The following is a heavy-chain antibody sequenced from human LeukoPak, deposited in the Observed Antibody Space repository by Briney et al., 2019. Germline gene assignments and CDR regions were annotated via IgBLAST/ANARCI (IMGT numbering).Heavy chain of an antibody. CDR3: AKLASITMVRGVTVPHFDY. Sequence: GASLRLPCAASGFTFSSYAMSWVRQAPGKGLEWVSAISGSGGSTYYADSVKGRFTISRDNSKNTLYLQMNSLRAEDTAVYYCAKLASITMVRGVTVPHFDYWGQGTLVTVSS. V-gene: IGHV3-23*01. CDR2: ISGSGGST. J-gene: IGHJ4*02. D-gene: IGHD3-10*01. CDR1: GFTFSSYA.